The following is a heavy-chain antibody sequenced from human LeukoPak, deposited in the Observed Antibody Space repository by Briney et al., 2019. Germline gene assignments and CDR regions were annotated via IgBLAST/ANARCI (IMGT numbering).Heavy chain of an antibody. CDR1: GGSISSYY. CDR2: IYTSGST. V-gene: IGHV4-4*07. J-gene: IGHJ4*02. CDR3: ARVWAWRDSSSWTGGFDY. D-gene: IGHD6-13*01. Sequence: KPSETLSLTCTVSGGSISSYYWSWIRQPAGKGLEWLGRIYTSGSTNYNPSLKSRVTMSVDTSKNQFSLKLSSVTAADTAVYYCARVWAWRDSSSWTGGFDYWGQGTLVTVSS.